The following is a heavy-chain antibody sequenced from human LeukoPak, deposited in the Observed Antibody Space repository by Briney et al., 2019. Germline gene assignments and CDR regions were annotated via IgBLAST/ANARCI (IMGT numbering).Heavy chain of an antibody. D-gene: IGHD3-10*01. CDR2: IYYSGST. J-gene: IGHJ5*02. Sequence: PSETLSLTCSVSGGSISRSSYYWGWIRQPPGKGLEWIGSIYYSGSTNYNPSLKSRVTISVDTSKNQFSLKLTSVTAADTAVYFCARGGYYGSGNDFRFDPWGQGTLVTVSS. CDR3: ARGGYYGSGNDFRFDP. CDR1: GGSISRSSYY. V-gene: IGHV4-39*07.